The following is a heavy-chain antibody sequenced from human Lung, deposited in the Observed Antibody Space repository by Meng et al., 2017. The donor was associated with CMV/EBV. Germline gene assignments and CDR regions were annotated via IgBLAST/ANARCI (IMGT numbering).Heavy chain of an antibody. CDR3: ARSLMTTVTTLGY. CDR1: GGTYSTYG. V-gene: IGHV1-69*05. Sequence: SVKVSCXASGGTYSTYGISWVRQAPGQGLEWMGGIITLFGTPNYAQRFQGRVTITTDESTSTTYMELRSLRSEDTAVYYCARSLMTTVTTLGYWGQGTLVTVSS. CDR2: IITLFGTP. D-gene: IGHD4-17*01. J-gene: IGHJ4*02.